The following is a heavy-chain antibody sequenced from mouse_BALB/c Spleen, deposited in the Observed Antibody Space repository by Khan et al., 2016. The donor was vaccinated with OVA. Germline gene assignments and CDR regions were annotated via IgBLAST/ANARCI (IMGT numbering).Heavy chain of an antibody. J-gene: IGHJ2*01. CDR1: GYTFVNYW. CDR2: IIHSIGNT. Sequence: QVQLQQPGAELAKPGASVKMSCKASGYTFVNYWILWVKQRPGQGLEWIGYIIHSIGNTENNQNFKDKATMTADKSSSTAYTQLSSLTDEDTSFCYSDRWGLRWEFDYWGQGTTVTVSS. V-gene: IGHV1-7*01. CDR3: DRWGLRWEFDY. D-gene: IGHD1-1*01.